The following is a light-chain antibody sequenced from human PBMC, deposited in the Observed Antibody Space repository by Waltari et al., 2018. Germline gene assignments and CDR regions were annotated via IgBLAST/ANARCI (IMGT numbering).Light chain of an antibody. Sequence: SSELTQDPSVSVALGQTVRITWQGDSLRRFYASWYQQRPGQAPILVLYGQNNRPSGIPDRFSGSTSGNTASLTITGAQAEDEADYYCHSRDTSSTRVFGGGTRLTV. CDR2: GQN. CDR1: SLRRFY. CDR3: HSRDTSSTRV. V-gene: IGLV3-19*01. J-gene: IGLJ2*01.